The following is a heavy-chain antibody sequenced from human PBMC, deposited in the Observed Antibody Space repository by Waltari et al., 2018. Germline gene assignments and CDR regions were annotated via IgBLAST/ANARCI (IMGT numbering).Heavy chain of an antibody. CDR3: ARAPYDFWSGYSSYYYMDV. J-gene: IGHJ6*03. CDR1: GYTFTGYY. CDR2: INPNSGGT. V-gene: IGHV1-2*02. Sequence: QVQLVQSGAEVKKPGASVKVSCKASGYTFTGYYMHWVRQAPGQGLEWMGWINPNSGGTNYAQKFQGRVTMTRDTSISTAYMELSRLRSDDTAVYYCARAPYDFWSGYSSYYYMDVWGKGTTVTISS. D-gene: IGHD3-3*01.